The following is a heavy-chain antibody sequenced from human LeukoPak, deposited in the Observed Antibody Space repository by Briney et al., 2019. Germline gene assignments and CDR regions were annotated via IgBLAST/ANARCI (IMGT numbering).Heavy chain of an antibody. CDR3: ARDRSLIDY. J-gene: IGHJ4*02. CDR2: ISSSGSTI. CDR1: GFTFSDYY. V-gene: IGHV3-11*01. Sequence: GGSLGLSCAASGFTFSDYYMSWVRQAPGKGLEWVSYISSSGSTIYYADSVKGQFTVSRDNAKNSLYLQMNSLRAEDTAVYYCARDRSLIDYWGQGTLVTVSS.